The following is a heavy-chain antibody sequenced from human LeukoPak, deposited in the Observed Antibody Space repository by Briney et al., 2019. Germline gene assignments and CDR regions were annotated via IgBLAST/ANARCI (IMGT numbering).Heavy chain of an antibody. Sequence: QPGGSLRLSCAASGLTVSSNYMSWVRQAPGKGLEWVSVIYSGGSAYYADSLKGRFTISRDNSKNTLYLQMNSLRAEDTAVYYCARVIQSLLPKGYFDYWGQGTLVTVSS. CDR2: IYSGGSA. CDR3: ARVIQSLLPKGYFDY. V-gene: IGHV3-53*01. CDR1: GLTVSSNY. D-gene: IGHD2-15*01. J-gene: IGHJ4*02.